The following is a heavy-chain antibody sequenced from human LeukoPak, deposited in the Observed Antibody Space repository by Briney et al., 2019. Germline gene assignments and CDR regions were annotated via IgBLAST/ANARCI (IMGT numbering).Heavy chain of an antibody. CDR3: AKYRSSWYSVDY. CDR2: LSGSGGST. J-gene: IGHJ4*02. V-gene: IGHV3-23*01. D-gene: IGHD6-13*01. CDR1: GFTFSSYA. Sequence: GGSLRLSCAASGFTFSSYAMSWVRQAPGKGLEWVSALSGSGGSTYYADSVKGRFTISRVNSKNTLYLQMNSLRAEDTAVYYCAKYRSSWYSVDYWGQGTLVTVSS.